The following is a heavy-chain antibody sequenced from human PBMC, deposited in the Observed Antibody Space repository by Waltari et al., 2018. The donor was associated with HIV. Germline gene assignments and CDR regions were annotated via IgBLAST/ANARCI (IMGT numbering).Heavy chain of an antibody. J-gene: IGHJ4*02. CDR3: ARAGRDGKLPPDY. Sequence: EVQLVESGGGSVQPGGSLRLSCAASGFTFSSSWMHWVRQAPGKGLVWVSRINSDGSSTSYADSVKGRFTISRDNAKNTVYLQMSSLRAEDTAVYYCARAGRDGKLPPDYWGQGTLVTVSS. CDR1: GFTFSSSW. D-gene: IGHD1-26*01. V-gene: IGHV3-74*01. CDR2: INSDGSST.